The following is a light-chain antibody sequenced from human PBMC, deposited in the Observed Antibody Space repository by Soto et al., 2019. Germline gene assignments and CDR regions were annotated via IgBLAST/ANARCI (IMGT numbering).Light chain of an antibody. CDR2: GAS. CDR1: QYINTR. CDR3: QQYGSSPRA. Sequence: EIVLTQSPATLSSFPGDRVTLSCRASQYINTRLAWYQHRPGQSPRLLIYGASSRATGIPDRFSGSGSGTDFTLTISRLEPEDFAVYYCQQYGSSPRAFGGGTKVEI. V-gene: IGKV3-20*01. J-gene: IGKJ4*01.